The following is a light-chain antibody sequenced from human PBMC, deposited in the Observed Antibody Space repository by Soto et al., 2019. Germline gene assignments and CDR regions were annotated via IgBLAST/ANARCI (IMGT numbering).Light chain of an antibody. CDR2: EAA. V-gene: IGLV2-14*01. CDR1: SDDIGANNY. Sequence: QSALTQPASVSGSPGQSITISCTGTSDDIGANNYVSWYQHQPGKAPKILIYEAANRPSGISHRFSGSKSGNTASLTISGLQAEDEADYFCTSYTSASTLVFGGGTKVTVL. J-gene: IGLJ2*01. CDR3: TSYTSASTLV.